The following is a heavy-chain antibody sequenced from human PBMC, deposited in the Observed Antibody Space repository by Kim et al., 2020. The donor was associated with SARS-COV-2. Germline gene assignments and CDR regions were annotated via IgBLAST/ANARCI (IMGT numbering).Heavy chain of an antibody. V-gene: IGHV1-18*04. Sequence: ASVKVSCKASGYTFTSYGISWVRQAPGQGLEWMGWISAYNGNTNYAQKLQGRVTMTTDTSTSTAYMELRSLRSDDTAVYYCARDRRDYGDYCLDYWGQGTLVTVSS. CDR2: ISAYNGNT. D-gene: IGHD4-17*01. CDR3: ARDRRDYGDYCLDY. J-gene: IGHJ4*02. CDR1: GYTFTSYG.